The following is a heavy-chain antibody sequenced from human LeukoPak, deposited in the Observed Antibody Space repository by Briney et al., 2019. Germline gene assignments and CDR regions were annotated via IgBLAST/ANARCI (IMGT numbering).Heavy chain of an antibody. V-gene: IGHV3-53*01. CDR3: AREVATGFSCFDY. CDR2: IYSGDST. D-gene: IGHD2-21*02. J-gene: IGHJ4*02. Sequence: GGSLRLSCAASGFTVSSNYMSWVRQAPGKGLEWVSLIYSGDSTYYADSVKGRFIISRDNSKNTLYLQMNSLRAEDTAVYYCAREVATGFSCFDYWGQGTLVTVSS. CDR1: GFTVSSNY.